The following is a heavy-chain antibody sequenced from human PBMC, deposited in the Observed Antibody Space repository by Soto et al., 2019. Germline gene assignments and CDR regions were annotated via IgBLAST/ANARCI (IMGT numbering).Heavy chain of an antibody. CDR2: ISHSGSST. CDR3: AKGSWVPQGSEGGNWLDP. CDR1: GVTFSNYA. J-gene: IGHJ5*02. Sequence: EVQFLESGGGLVQPGGSLRLSCAASGVTFSNYAMNWVRQAPGKGLEWVSGISHSGSSTYYADSVKGRFTISRDNSKSARFLQMNSLTAEDTVVYYCAKGSWVPQGSEGGNWLDPWGQGTLVTVSS. D-gene: IGHD3-10*01. V-gene: IGHV3-23*01.